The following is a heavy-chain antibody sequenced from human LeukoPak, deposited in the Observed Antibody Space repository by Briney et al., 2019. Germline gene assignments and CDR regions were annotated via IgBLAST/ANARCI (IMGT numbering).Heavy chain of an antibody. D-gene: IGHD3-10*01. J-gene: IGHJ4*02. CDR3: ARGRRYVGEWEYYFDY. Sequence: RGASVTVSCKASGYTFTSYAMNWVRQAPGQGLEWMGWINTNTGNPTYAQGFTGRFVFSLDTSVSTAYLQISSLKAEDTAVYYCARGRRYVGEWEYYFDYWGQGTLVTVSS. CDR2: INTNTGNP. CDR1: GYTFTSYA. V-gene: IGHV7-4-1*02.